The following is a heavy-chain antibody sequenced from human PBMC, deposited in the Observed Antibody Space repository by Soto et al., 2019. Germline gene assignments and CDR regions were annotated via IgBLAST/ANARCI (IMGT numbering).Heavy chain of an antibody. V-gene: IGHV3-33*01. Sequence: GGSLRLSCAASGFTFSSYGMYWVRQAPGKGLEWVAVIWYDGSNKYYADSVKGRFTISRDNSKNTLYLQMNSLRAEDTAVYYCARDRGIAAVYYYYYGMDVWGQGTTVTVSS. CDR3: ARDRGIAAVYYYYYGMDV. CDR2: IWYDGSNK. CDR1: GFTFSSYG. J-gene: IGHJ6*02. D-gene: IGHD6-13*01.